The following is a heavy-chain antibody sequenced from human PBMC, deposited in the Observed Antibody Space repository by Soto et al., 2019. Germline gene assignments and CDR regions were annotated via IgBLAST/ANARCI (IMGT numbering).Heavy chain of an antibody. CDR3: AHTGYSSSWVLNWFDP. V-gene: IGHV2-5*02. D-gene: IGHD6-13*01. CDR1: GFSLSTSVVG. J-gene: IGHJ5*02. CDR2: IYWDDDK. Sequence: QITLKESGPTLVKPTQTLTLTCTFSGFSLSTSVVGVGWIRQPPGKALKWLALIYWDDDKRYSPSLKSRLTITKDTSKYQVDLTMTNMDPVDTATYYCAHTGYSSSWVLNWFDPWGQGTLVTVSS.